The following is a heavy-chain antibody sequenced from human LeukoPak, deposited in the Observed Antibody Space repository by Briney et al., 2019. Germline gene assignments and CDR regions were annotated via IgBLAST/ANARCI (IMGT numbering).Heavy chain of an antibody. D-gene: IGHD4/OR15-4a*01. V-gene: IGHV3-7*03. CDR2: IKEDSSEK. J-gene: IGHJ4*02. CDR3: ARKRDLTDY. Sequence: GGSLRLSCAASGFTFSNYWMTWVRQAPGKGLEWVANIKEDSSEKCYVDSVEGRFTISRDNAKNSLYLQMNSLGAEDTAVYYCARKRDLTDYWGQGTLVTVSS. CDR1: GFTFSNYW.